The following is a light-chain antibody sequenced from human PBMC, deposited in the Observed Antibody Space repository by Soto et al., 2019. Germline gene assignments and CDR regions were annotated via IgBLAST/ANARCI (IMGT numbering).Light chain of an antibody. Sequence: QSVLTQPPSASGTPGQRVTISCSGSTSNIGGNTVNWYQQVPGTDPELLIYANNQRPSGVPDRFSGSKSGTSASLAISGLQSEDEADYYCVAWEDSLSWLFGGGTKLTVL. J-gene: IGLJ3*02. V-gene: IGLV1-44*01. CDR2: ANN. CDR3: VAWEDSLSWL. CDR1: TSNIGGNT.